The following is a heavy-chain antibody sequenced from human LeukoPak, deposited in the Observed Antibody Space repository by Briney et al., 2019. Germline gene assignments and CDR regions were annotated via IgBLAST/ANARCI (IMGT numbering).Heavy chain of an antibody. V-gene: IGHV3-49*05. J-gene: IGHJ4*02. Sequence: KPGGSLRVFCTGSGFTFGDYAMSWFRQAPGKGLEWVGFIRSKTYGATTEYAASVKGRFTISRDDSKSIAYLQMNSLKTEDTAVYYCGSSSVWHVLNWGQGTLVTVSS. CDR3: GSSSVWHVLN. CDR2: IRSKTYGATT. D-gene: IGHD6-19*01. CDR1: GFTFGDYA.